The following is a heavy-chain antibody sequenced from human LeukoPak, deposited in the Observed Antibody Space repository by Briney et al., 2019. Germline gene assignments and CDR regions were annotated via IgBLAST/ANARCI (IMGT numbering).Heavy chain of an antibody. CDR2: IWDDGSEK. D-gene: IGHD6-19*01. CDR1: GFNFRTHG. J-gene: IGHJ4*02. V-gene: IGHV3-33*01. CDR3: ATSYSTGWSRGYFDY. Sequence: GGSLRLSCATSGFNFRTHGMHWVRQAPGKGLEWVAAIWDDGSEKYYAGFVEGRFAISRDNSKNTLYLQMNSLRTEDTAVYYCATSYSTGWSRGYFDYWGQGTLVTVSS.